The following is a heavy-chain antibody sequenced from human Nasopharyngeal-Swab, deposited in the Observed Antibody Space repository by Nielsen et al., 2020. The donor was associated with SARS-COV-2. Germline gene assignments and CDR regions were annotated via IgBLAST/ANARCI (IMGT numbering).Heavy chain of an antibody. Sequence: GESLKISCAASGFTFSSYGMHWVRQAPGKGLEWVAVIWYDGRNKYYADSVKGRFTISRDNSKNTLYLQMNSLRAEDTAVYYCARDTLELPIWYGMDVWGQGTTVTVSS. CDR3: ARDTLELPIWYGMDV. V-gene: IGHV3-33*01. CDR1: GFTFSSYG. J-gene: IGHJ6*02. D-gene: IGHD1-7*01. CDR2: IWYDGRNK.